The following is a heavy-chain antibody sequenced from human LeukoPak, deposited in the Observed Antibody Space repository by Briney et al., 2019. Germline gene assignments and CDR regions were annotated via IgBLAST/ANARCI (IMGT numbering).Heavy chain of an antibody. CDR3: AREGNYLDSSGNFDY. J-gene: IGHJ4*02. CDR2: ISFRGNT. CDR1: GGSISSYY. D-gene: IGHD3-22*01. Sequence: SETLSLTCTVSGGSISSYYWSRVRQPPGGGLEWIGYISFRGNTNYNPSLKSRVIISVDTSKNQFSLKLSSVTAADTAIYYCAREGNYLDSSGNFDYWGQGTLVTVSS. V-gene: IGHV4-59*01.